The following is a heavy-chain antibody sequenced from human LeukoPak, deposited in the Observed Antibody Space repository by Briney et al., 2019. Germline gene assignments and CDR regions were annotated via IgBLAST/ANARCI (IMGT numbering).Heavy chain of an antibody. CDR1: GGSFSGYY. CDR3: ARVRFWSGYYSDD. J-gene: IGHJ4*02. CDR2: INHSGST. V-gene: IGHV4-34*01. Sequence: SETLSLTCAVYGGSFSGYYWSWIRQPPGKGLEWIGEINHSGSTNYNPSLKSRVTISVDTSKNQFSLKLSSVTAADTAVYYCARVRFWSGYYSDDWGQGTLVTVSS. D-gene: IGHD3-3*01.